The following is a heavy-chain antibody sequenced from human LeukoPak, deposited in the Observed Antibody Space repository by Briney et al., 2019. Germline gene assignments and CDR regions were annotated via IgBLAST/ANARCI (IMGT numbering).Heavy chain of an antibody. CDR3: ARVDSSSWYPGMDV. D-gene: IGHD6-13*01. V-gene: IGHV1-2*02. CDR2: INPNSGGT. Sequence: ASLKVSCKASGYTFTGYYMHWVRQAPGHGLEWMGWINPNSGGTNYAQKFQGRVTMTRDTSISTAYMELSRLRSDDTAVYYCARVDSSSWYPGMDVWGQGTTVTVSS. J-gene: IGHJ6*02. CDR1: GYTFTGYY.